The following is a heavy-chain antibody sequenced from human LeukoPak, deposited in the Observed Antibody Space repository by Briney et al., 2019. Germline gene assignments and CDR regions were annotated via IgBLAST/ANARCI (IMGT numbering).Heavy chain of an antibody. V-gene: IGHV4-59*01. CDR1: GGSISSYY. CDR2: IYYSGST. J-gene: IGHJ4*01. CDR3: ARAEWEYYFDY. Sequence: SETLSLTCTVSGGSISSYYWSWIRQPPGKGLEWIGYIYYSGSTNYNPSLKSRVTISVDTSKNQFSLKLSSVTAADTAVYYCARAEWEYYFDYWGQEPWSPSPQ. D-gene: IGHD1-26*01.